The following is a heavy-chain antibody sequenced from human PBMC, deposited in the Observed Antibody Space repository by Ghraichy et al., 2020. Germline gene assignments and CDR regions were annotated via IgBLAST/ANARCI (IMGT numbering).Heavy chain of an antibody. CDR2: IYYSGST. D-gene: IGHD3-10*01. V-gene: IGHV4-39*01. Sequence: SETLSLTCTVSGGSISSSSYYWGWIRQPPGKGLEWIGSIYYSGSTYYNPSLKSRVTISVDTSKNQFSLKLSSVTAADTAVYYCASGAGGSGSYYIPGSYYYYGMDVWGQGTTVTVSS. CDR1: GGSISSSSYY. CDR3: ASGAGGSGSYYIPGSYYYYGMDV. J-gene: IGHJ6*02.